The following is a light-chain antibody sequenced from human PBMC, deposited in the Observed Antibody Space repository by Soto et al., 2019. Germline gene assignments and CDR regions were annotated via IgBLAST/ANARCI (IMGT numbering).Light chain of an antibody. J-gene: IGKJ3*01. CDR2: EAS. CDR3: KQRSNLLPIL. Sequence: EIVLTQSPATLSLSPGERATLSCRASQSISSYLALYQQKPGQAPRLLIYEASNRATGTPARFSGSGSGTAFTLTIRRLEPEELAVYYCKQRSNLLPILVGPGPKVDL. V-gene: IGKV3-11*01. CDR1: QSISSY.